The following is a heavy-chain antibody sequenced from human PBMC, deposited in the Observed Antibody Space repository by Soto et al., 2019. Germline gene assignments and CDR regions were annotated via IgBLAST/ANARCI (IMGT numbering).Heavy chain of an antibody. V-gene: IGHV4-59*01. Sequence: PFETQCHTYTVADGYIIGYDGSWIRQNPGKGLEWIGYIYYSGSTNYNPSLKSRVTISVDTSKNQFSLKLSSVTAADTAVYYCARAQRGYSYGSGGGRYYYGMDVWGQGTTVPGFS. CDR1: DGYIIGYD. J-gene: IGHJ6*02. CDR2: IYYSGST. D-gene: IGHD5-18*01. CDR3: ARAQRGYSYGSGGGRYYYGMDV.